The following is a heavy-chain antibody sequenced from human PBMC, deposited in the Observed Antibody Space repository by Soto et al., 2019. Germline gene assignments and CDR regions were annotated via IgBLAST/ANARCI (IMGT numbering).Heavy chain of an antibody. CDR3: ARSQGGSSSLDIYYYYYYGMDV. CDR2: IIPIFGTA. V-gene: IGHV1-69*01. Sequence: QVQLVQSGAEVKKTGSSVKVSCKAPGGTFSSYAISWVRQAPGQGLEWMGGIIPIFGTAKYAQKFQGRVTITADESTSTCYMELSSLRSEDTAVYYCARSQGGSSSLDIYYYYYYGMDVWGQGTTVTVSS. D-gene: IGHD2-15*01. J-gene: IGHJ6*02. CDR1: GGTFSSYA.